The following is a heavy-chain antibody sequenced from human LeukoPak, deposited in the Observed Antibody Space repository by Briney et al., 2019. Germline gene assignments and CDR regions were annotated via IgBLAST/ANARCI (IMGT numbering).Heavy chain of an antibody. CDR3: ARGRYSGDRSGYYNY. V-gene: IGHV1-8*03. J-gene: IGHJ4*02. Sequence: ASVNVSCKASGYTFTSYDINWVRQATGQGLEWMGWMNPNSGNTDYAQKLQGRVTITRHISISTAYMELSSLRSEDTAVYCCARGRYSGDRSGYYNYWGQGTLVTVSS. CDR1: GYTFTSYD. CDR2: MNPNSGNT. D-gene: IGHD3-22*01.